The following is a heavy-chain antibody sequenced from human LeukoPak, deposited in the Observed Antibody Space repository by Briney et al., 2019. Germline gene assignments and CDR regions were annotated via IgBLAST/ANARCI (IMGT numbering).Heavy chain of an antibody. CDR1: GYTFTGYY. CDR3: ARASQLRFLEWLFDY. V-gene: IGHV1-2*02. CDR2: TNPNSGGT. Sequence: GASVKVSCKASGYTFTGYYMHWVRQAPGQGLEWMGWTNPNSGGTNYAQKFQGRVTMTRDTSISTAYMELSRLRSDDTAVYYCARASQLRFLEWLFDYWGQGTLVTVSS. D-gene: IGHD3-3*01. J-gene: IGHJ4*02.